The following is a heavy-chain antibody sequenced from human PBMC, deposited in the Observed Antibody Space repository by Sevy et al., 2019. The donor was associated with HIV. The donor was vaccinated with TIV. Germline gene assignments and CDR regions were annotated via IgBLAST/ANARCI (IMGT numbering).Heavy chain of an antibody. J-gene: IGHJ4*02. V-gene: IGHV3-7*01. CDR2: INQDGGVT. Sequence: GGSLRLSCVASGFTLNNYWMHWVRQAPGKGLEWVANINQDGGVTYYVDSVRGRFTISRDNGRNFFFLQMNSLRVDDTALYFCVRAIAKDGSFWGQGTLVTVSS. CDR1: GFTLNNYW. D-gene: IGHD6-13*01. CDR3: VRAIAKDGSF.